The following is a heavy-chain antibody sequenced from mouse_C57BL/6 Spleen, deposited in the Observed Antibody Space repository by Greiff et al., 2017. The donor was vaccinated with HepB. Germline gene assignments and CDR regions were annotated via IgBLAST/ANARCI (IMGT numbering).Heavy chain of an antibody. D-gene: IGHD2-5*01. CDR1: GYTFTSYW. Sequence: QVQLKQPGAELVKPGASVKMSCKASGYTFTSYWITWVKQRPGQGLEWIGDIYPGSGSTNYNEKFKSKATLTVDTSSSTAYMQLSSLTSEDSAVYYCAGAYYSNYEGYFDVWGTGTTVTVSS. CDR3: AGAYYSNYEGYFDV. V-gene: IGHV1-55*01. J-gene: IGHJ1*03. CDR2: IYPGSGST.